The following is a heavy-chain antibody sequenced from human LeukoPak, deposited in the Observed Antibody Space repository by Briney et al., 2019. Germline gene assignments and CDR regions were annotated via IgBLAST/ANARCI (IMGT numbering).Heavy chain of an antibody. V-gene: IGHV5-51*01. D-gene: IGHD3-16*02. CDR3: ARLWYYDYVWGSYRQDDAFDI. J-gene: IGHJ3*02. Sequence: GEPLKISCKGSGYSFTSYWIGWVRQMPGKGLEWMGIIYPGDSDTRYSPSFQGQVTISADKSISTAYLQWSSLKASDTAMYYCARLWYYDYVWGSYRQDDAFDIWGQGTMVTVSS. CDR2: IYPGDSDT. CDR1: GYSFTSYW.